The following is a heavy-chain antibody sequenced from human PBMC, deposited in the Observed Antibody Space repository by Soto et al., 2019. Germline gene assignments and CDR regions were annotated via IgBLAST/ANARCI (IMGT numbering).Heavy chain of an antibody. V-gene: IGHV1-69*01. D-gene: IGHD3-3*01. J-gene: IGHJ4*02. CDR1: GGTISSFG. CDR3: ARSFTKSRRGGVAFDY. CDR2: IVPLDGST. Sequence: QVQLVQSGAEVKKPGSSVKVSCTTSGGTISSFGMNWVRQAPGQGLEWMGGIVPLDGSTKYAEKFQGRVTITADASTSTVYMDLRSLRSEDTAVYYCARSFTKSRRGGVAFDYWGQGTLLTVSP.